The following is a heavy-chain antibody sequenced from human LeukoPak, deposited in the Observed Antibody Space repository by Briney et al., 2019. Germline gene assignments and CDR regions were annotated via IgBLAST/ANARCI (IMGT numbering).Heavy chain of an antibody. Sequence: PGGSLRLSCAASGFTFSSYGMHWVRQAPGKGLEWVSSISSGSSYIYYADSVKGRFTISRDNAKNSLYLQMNSLRAEDTAVYYCARDLRSPDWFDPWGQGTLVTVSS. CDR1: GFTFSSYG. D-gene: IGHD4-17*01. CDR3: ARDLRSPDWFDP. V-gene: IGHV3-21*01. J-gene: IGHJ5*02. CDR2: ISSGSSYI.